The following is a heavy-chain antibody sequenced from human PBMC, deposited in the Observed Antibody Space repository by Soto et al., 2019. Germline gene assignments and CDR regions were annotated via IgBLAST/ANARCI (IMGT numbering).Heavy chain of an antibody. V-gene: IGHV3-30-3*01. CDR1: GFTFSSYA. CDR3: ANSQDIVLVPAAD. Sequence: GGSLRLSCAASGFTFSSYAMHWVRQAPGKGLEWVAVISYDGSNKYYADSVKGRFTISRDNSKNTLYLQMNSLRAEDTAVYYCANSQDIVLVPAADWGQGTLVTVSS. D-gene: IGHD2-2*01. J-gene: IGHJ4*02. CDR2: ISYDGSNK.